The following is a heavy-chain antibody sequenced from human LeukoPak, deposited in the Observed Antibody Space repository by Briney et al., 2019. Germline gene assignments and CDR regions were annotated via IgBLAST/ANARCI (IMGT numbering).Heavy chain of an antibody. CDR3: ARARGGSNSDY. Sequence: GGSLRLSCAASGFTFSSYAIHWVRQAPGKGLEWVAIISYDGTNKYYADSVRGRFTISRDNAKNSLYLQMNSLRADDTAVYYCARARGGSNSDYWGQGTLVTVSS. D-gene: IGHD1-26*01. CDR1: GFTFSSYA. CDR2: ISYDGTNK. J-gene: IGHJ4*02. V-gene: IGHV3-30-3*01.